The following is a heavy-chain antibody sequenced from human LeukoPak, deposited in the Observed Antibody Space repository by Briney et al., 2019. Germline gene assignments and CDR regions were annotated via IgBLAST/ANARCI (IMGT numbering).Heavy chain of an antibody. CDR2: IYSCGST. D-gene: IGHD5-12*01. J-gene: IGHJ4*02. CDR1: GFTVSSNY. Sequence: GSLRLSCAASGFTVSSNYMSWVRQAPGKGLEWVSVIYSCGSTYYADSVKGRFTISRDNSKNTLYLQMNSLRAEDTAVYYCASQGSGYDSPIDYWGQGTLVTVSS. CDR3: ASQGSGYDSPIDY. V-gene: IGHV3-66*01.